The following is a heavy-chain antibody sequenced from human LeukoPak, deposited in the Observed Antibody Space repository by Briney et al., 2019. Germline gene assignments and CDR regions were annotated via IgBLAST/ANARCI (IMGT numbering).Heavy chain of an antibody. V-gene: IGHV3-30*04. J-gene: IGHJ4*02. Sequence: GGSLRLSCAASGFTFRSYAMHWVRQAPGKGLEWVAVISYDGSNKYYADSVKGRFTISRDNSKNTLYLQMNSLRAEDTAVYYCARTTYYYGSRFDYWGQGTLVTVFS. CDR3: ARTTYYYGSRFDY. D-gene: IGHD3-10*01. CDR2: ISYDGSNK. CDR1: GFTFRSYA.